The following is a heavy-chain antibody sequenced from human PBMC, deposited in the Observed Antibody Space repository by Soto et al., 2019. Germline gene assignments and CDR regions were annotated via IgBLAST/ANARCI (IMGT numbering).Heavy chain of an antibody. D-gene: IGHD3-3*01. J-gene: IGHJ4*02. CDR2: ISGGST. V-gene: IGHV3-23*01. CDR3: AKDRDTIFGVVIISGYLDD. Sequence: GGSLRLSCAASGFTFSSYAMSWVRQAPGKGLEWVSAISGGSTYYADSVKGRFTISRDNSKNTLYLQMNSLRAEDTAVYYCAKDRDTIFGVVIISGYLDDWGQGTLVTVSS. CDR1: GFTFSSYA.